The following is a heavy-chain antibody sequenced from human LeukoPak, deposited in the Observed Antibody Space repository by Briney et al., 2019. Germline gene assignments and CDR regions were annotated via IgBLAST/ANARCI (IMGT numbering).Heavy chain of an antibody. J-gene: IGHJ4*02. V-gene: IGHV3-7*01. CDR1: GFIFGGYW. CDR3: VSGFLQWLY. D-gene: IGHD3-3*01. CDR2: TNPDGSIK. Sequence: GGSLRLSCAASGFIFGGYWMSWVRQAPGRGLEWVANTNPDGSIKYYVDSVNGRFTISRDNAENSLYLQMNSLRAEDTAVYYCVSGFLQWLYWGQGTLVTVSS.